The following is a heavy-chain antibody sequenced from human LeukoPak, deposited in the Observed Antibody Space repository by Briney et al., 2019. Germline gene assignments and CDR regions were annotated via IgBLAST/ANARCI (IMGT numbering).Heavy chain of an antibody. CDR1: GFIFSSYW. CDR2: IKQDGSEK. Sequence: GGSLRLSCAASGFIFSSYWMSWVRQAPGKGPEWVANIKQDGSEKYYVDSVKGRFTISRDNAKNSLYLQMNSLRAEDTALYYCARARSRDGYTGSFDIWGQGTMVTVSS. CDR3: ARARSRDGYTGSFDI. V-gene: IGHV3-7*01. D-gene: IGHD5-24*01. J-gene: IGHJ3*02.